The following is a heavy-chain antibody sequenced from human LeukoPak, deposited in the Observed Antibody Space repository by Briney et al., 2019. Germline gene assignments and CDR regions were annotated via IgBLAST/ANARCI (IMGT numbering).Heavy chain of an antibody. V-gene: IGHV1-2*02. D-gene: IGHD2-15*01. J-gene: IGHJ4*02. CDR2: MNPNSGGT. CDR3: ARDLHDIVVVVAASSFDY. CDR1: GYTFTGYY. Sequence: GASVKVSCKASGYTFTGYYMHWVRQAPGQGLEWMGWMNPNSGGTNYAQKFQGRVTMTRDTSISTAYMELSRLRSDDTAVYYCARDLHDIVVVVAASSFDYWGQGTPVTVSS.